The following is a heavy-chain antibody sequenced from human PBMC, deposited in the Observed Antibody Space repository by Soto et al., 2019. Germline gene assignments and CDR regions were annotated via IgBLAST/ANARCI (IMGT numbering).Heavy chain of an antibody. CDR1: GYTFTSYA. CDR3: AREGALGGPNWFDP. CDR2: INAGNGNT. V-gene: IGHV1-3*01. D-gene: IGHD3-16*01. Sequence: ASVKVSCKASGYTFTSYAMNWVRQAPGQRLEWMGWINAGNGNTKYSQKFQGRVTITRDTSASTAYMELSSLRSEDTAVYYCAREGALGGPNWFDPWGQGTLVTVSS. J-gene: IGHJ5*02.